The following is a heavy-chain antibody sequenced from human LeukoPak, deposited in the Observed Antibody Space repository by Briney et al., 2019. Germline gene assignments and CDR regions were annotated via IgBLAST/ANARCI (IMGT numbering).Heavy chain of an antibody. CDR2: IYTSGST. Sequence: SQTLFLTFTVSGGSISSGSYYWSWIRQPAGKGLEWIGRIYTSGSTNYNPSLKSRVTISVDTSKNQFSLKLSSVTAADTAVYNCARDVPYYYDSSGGAFDIWGKGTMVTVSS. J-gene: IGHJ3*02. V-gene: IGHV4-61*02. CDR1: GGSISSGSYY. D-gene: IGHD3-22*01. CDR3: ARDVPYYYDSSGGAFDI.